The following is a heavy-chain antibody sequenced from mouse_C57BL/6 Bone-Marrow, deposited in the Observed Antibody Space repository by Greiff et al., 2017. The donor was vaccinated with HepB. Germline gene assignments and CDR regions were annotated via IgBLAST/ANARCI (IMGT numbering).Heavy chain of an antibody. Sequence: VQLQQPGAEPVRPGASVKLSCKASGYTFTSYWMHWVKQRPIQGLEWIGNIDPSDSETHYNQKFKDKATLTVDKSSSTAYMQLSSLTSEDSAVYYCARDELRLRFDYWGRGTTLTVSS. V-gene: IGHV1-52*01. D-gene: IGHD3-2*02. CDR2: IDPSDSET. CDR3: ARDELRLRFDY. CDR1: GYTFTSYW. J-gene: IGHJ2*01.